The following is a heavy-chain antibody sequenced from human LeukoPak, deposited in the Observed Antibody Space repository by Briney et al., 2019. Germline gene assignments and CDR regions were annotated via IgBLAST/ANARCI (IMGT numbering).Heavy chain of an antibody. CDR1: GGSISSGSYY. J-gene: IGHJ4*02. V-gene: IGHV4-61*02. Sequence: SQTLSLTCSVSGGSISSGSYYWSWIRQPAGKGLEWIGRIFLSGSTNYNPSLKSRVTMSIATSKNQFSLSLRSVTAADTAVYYCARENYYDTSDWGQGTLVTVSS. D-gene: IGHD3-22*01. CDR3: ARENYYDTSD. CDR2: IFLSGST.